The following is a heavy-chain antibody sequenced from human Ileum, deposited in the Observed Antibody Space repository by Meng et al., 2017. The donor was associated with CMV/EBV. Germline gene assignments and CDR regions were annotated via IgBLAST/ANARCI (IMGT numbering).Heavy chain of an antibody. Sequence: GESLKISCGASGFTFSNYWMNWVRQAPGKGLEWVADIKQDGSEKYYVDSVKGRFTISRDNANNSLYLQMNSLRAEDTAVYYCARNPVTNRRGSHFDYWGQGTLVTVSS. CDR1: GFTFSNYW. J-gene: IGHJ4*02. CDR3: ARNPVTNRRGSHFDY. D-gene: IGHD4-17*01. CDR2: IKQDGSEK. V-gene: IGHV3-7*01.